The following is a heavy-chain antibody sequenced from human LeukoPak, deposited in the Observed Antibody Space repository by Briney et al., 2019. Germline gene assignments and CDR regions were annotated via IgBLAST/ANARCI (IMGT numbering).Heavy chain of an antibody. V-gene: IGHV4-34*01. CDR2: INHSGST. CDR1: GFTFSSYW. D-gene: IGHD2-2*01. CDR3: ARGIVVVPAAPRSGQDYYYYGMDV. J-gene: IGHJ6*02. Sequence: GSLRLSCAASGFTFSSYWMSWIRQPPGEGLEWIGEINHSGSTNYNPSLRSRVTISVDTSKNQFSLKLSSVTAADTAVYYCARGIVVVPAAPRSGQDYYYYGMDVWGQGTTVTVSS.